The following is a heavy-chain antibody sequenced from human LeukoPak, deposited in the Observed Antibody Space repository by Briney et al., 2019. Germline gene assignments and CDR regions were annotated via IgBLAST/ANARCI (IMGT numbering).Heavy chain of an antibody. CDR2: IFYSWNI. CDR3: ARAPGVAEVGRLDL. V-gene: IGHV4-30-4*01. CDR1: GGSISSGDSH. D-gene: IGHD7-27*01. Sequence: PSQTLSLTCTVSGGSISSGDSHWSWIRQPPGKGLEWIGYIFYSWNIYYNPSLKSRLTISLDMSKNQFSLKLSSVTAADTAVYYCARAPGVAEVGRLDLWGRGTLVTVSS. J-gene: IGHJ2*01.